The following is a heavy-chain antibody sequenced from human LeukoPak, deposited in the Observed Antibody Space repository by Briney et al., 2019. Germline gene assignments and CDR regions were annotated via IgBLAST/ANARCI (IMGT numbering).Heavy chain of an antibody. V-gene: IGHV3-33*01. CDR1: GFTFSSYG. Sequence: GRSLRLSCAASGFTFSSYGMHWVRQAPGKGLEGVAVIWYDGSNKYYADSVKGRFTISRDNSKNTLYLQMNSLRAEDTAVYYCAFGSGSYYSFTFDYWGQGTLVTVSS. J-gene: IGHJ4*02. CDR2: IWYDGSNK. D-gene: IGHD3-10*01. CDR3: AFGSGSYYSFTFDY.